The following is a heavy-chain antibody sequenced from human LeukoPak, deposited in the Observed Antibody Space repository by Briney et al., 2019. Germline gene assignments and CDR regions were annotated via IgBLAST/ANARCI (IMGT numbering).Heavy chain of an antibody. CDR3: ARDMRVAVAGTGNYYYYMDV. J-gene: IGHJ6*03. CDR2: IIPILGTA. V-gene: IGHV1-69*05. D-gene: IGHD6-19*01. CDR1: GGTFSSYA. Sequence: GSSVKVSCKASGGTFSSYAISWVRQAPGQGLEWMGGIIPILGTANYAQKFQGRVTITTDESTSTAYMELSSLRSEDTAVYYCARDMRVAVAGTGNYYYYMDVWGKGTTVTVSS.